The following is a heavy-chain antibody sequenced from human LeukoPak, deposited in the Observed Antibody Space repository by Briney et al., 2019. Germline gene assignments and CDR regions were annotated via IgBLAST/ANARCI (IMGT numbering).Heavy chain of an antibody. J-gene: IGHJ4*02. CDR1: GGSISSSYYY. CDR3: ARDPDDRDRGFDF. Sequence: SETLSLTCTVSGGSISSSYYYWGWIRQPPGKGLEWIGSIYYSGSTYYNPSLKSRVTISVDTSKNQFSLKLRSVTAADTAVYYCARDPDDRDRGFDFWGQGTLVTVSS. D-gene: IGHD3-22*01. CDR2: IYYSGST. V-gene: IGHV4-39*02.